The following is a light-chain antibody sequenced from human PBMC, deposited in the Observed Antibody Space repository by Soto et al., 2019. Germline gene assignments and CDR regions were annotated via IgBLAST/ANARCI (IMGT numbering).Light chain of an antibody. Sequence: QSALTQPASVSGSPGQSITISCTGTSSDVGGYNYVSWYQQHPGKAPKLMLYEVSNRPSGVSNRFSGSKSGNTASLTISGLQAEDEADYYCSSYTSSSTPYVCGPGTKLTVL. V-gene: IGLV2-14*01. CDR2: EVS. CDR1: SSDVGGYNY. J-gene: IGLJ1*01. CDR3: SSYTSSSTPYV.